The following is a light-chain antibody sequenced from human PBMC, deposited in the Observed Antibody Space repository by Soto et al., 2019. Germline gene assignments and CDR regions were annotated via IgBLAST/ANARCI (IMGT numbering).Light chain of an antibody. CDR2: LAS. CDR3: LQDYNFPIT. CDR1: QGIRND. Sequence: MKQSPASLSASVGDRVTITCRASQGIRNDLGWYQQKPGKAPKLLISLASSLQSGVPSRFSGSGSGTDFTLTINSLQPEDFATYYCLQDYNFPITFGQGTRLEIK. V-gene: IGKV1-6*01. J-gene: IGKJ5*01.